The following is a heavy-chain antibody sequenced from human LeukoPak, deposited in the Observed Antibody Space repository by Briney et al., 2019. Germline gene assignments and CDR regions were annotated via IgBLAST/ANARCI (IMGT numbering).Heavy chain of an antibody. CDR1: GYSFTTFY. CDR2: INPSGGTT. Sequence: ASVTVSCTASGYSFTTFYMHWVRQGPGQGLEWIGIINPSGGTTSQAQKFQGRVTMTRDTSTSTVYMELSSLRSEDTAVYYCASLATIGSDSFDIWGQGTMVTVSS. D-gene: IGHD2-2*03. J-gene: IGHJ3*02. V-gene: IGHV1-46*01. CDR3: ASLATIGSDSFDI.